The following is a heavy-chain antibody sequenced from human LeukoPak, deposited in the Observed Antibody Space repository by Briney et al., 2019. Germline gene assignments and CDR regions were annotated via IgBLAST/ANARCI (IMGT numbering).Heavy chain of an antibody. J-gene: IGHJ4*02. Sequence: ASVKVSCKASGYTFTGYYMHWVRQAPGQGLEWMGIINPSGGSTSYAQKFQGRVTMTRDMSTSTVYMELSSLRSEDTAVYYCERAAYSSSRFDYWGQGTLVTVSS. CDR3: ERAAYSSSRFDY. CDR1: GYTFTGYY. D-gene: IGHD6-6*01. CDR2: INPSGGST. V-gene: IGHV1-46*01.